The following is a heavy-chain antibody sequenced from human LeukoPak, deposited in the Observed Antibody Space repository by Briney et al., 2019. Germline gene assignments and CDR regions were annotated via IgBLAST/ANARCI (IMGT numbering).Heavy chain of an antibody. CDR1: GFTFSSYG. CDR3: ARTGTTPYFDY. J-gene: IGHJ4*02. CDR2: ISGSGGST. Sequence: PGGTLRLSCAASGFTFSSYGMSWVRQAPGKGLEWVSAISGSGGSTYYADSVKGRFTISRDNAKNSLYLQMNSLRAEDTAVYYCARTGTTPYFDYWGQGTLVTVSS. D-gene: IGHD1-1*01. V-gene: IGHV3-23*01.